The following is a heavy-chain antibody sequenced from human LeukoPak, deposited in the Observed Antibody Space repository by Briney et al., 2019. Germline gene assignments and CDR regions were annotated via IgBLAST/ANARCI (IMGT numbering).Heavy chain of an antibody. CDR1: GFTFSTYS. D-gene: IGHD3-10*02. CDR2: ISSSGSTI. J-gene: IGHJ6*04. CDR3: AELGITMIGGV. V-gene: IGHV3-48*04. Sequence: GGSLRLSCAASGFTFSTYSMNWVRQTPGKGLEWVSYISSSGSTIYYADSVKGRFTISRDNAKNSLYLQMNSLRAEDTAVYYCAELGITMIGGVWGKGTTVTISS.